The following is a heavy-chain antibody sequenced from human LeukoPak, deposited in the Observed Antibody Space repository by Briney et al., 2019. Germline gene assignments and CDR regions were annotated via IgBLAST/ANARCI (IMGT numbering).Heavy chain of an antibody. CDR2: ISGYNGNR. J-gene: IGHJ4*02. CDR1: GYNFVSYG. CDR3: ARVPTVFGVDPEQNHFDL. V-gene: IGHV1-18*01. Sequence: ASVKVSCKASGYNFVSYGITWVRQAPGQGLEWMGWISGYNGNRKIAQNFQGRVTLTTDISTSTAYVELGRLRSDDTAIYYCARVPTVFGVDPEQNHFDLWGKGTLVIVSS. D-gene: IGHD3-3*01.